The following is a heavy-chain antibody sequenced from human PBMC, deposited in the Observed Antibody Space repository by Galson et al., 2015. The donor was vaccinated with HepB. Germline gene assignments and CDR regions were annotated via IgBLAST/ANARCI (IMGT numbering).Heavy chain of an antibody. D-gene: IGHD2-21*02. CDR2: ISSTSRYI. CDR1: GFTFSTYS. CDR3: ARVPTDASYCGGDCYPLESFQH. V-gene: IGHV3-21*01. Sequence: SLILSCSASGFTFSTYSMNWVRQAPGKGLEWVSSISSTSRYIFYADSVKGRFTVSRDNAKTALYLHKASRRHEDTAVYYCARVPTDASYCGGDCYPLESFQHWGQGTLVNVNS. J-gene: IGHJ1*01.